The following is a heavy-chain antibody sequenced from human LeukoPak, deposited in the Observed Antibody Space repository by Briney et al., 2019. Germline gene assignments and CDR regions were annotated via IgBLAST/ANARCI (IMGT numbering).Heavy chain of an antibody. D-gene: IGHD2-15*01. Sequence: GGSLRLSCAASGFTFSSYAMSWVRQAPGKGLEWVSAISGSGGSTYYADSVKGRFTISRDNSKNTLYLQMNSLRAEDTAVYYCASRLKGGYSGDWGQGTLVTVSS. V-gene: IGHV3-23*01. CDR3: ASRLKGGYSGD. CDR1: GFTFSSYA. CDR2: ISGSGGST. J-gene: IGHJ4*02.